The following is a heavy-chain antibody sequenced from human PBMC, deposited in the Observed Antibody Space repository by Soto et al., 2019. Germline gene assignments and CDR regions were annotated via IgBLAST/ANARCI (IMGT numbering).Heavy chain of an antibody. D-gene: IGHD2-15*01. Sequence: GGSLRLSCAASGFSFSSYAMSWVRQAPGKGLEWVSGINDSGMSTYYVDSVKGRFTISRDNYRNTLHLQMNSLRAEDTAVYYCVKRMGYSSSAGDLWGQGTLVTVSS. J-gene: IGHJ5*02. CDR1: GFSFSSYA. CDR2: INDSGMST. CDR3: VKRMGYSSSAGDL. V-gene: IGHV3-23*01.